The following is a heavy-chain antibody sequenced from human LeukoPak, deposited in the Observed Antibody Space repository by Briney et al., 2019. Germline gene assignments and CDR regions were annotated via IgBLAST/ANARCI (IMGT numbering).Heavy chain of an antibody. J-gene: IGHJ4*02. CDR3: ARHSTVTTSQPFDY. V-gene: IGHV4-34*01. Sequence: SETLSLTCTVSGGCISSYYWSWIRQPPGKGLECIGEINHSGSTNYNPSLKSRVTISVDTSKNQFSLKLSSVTAADTAVYYCARHSTVTTSQPFDYWGQGTLVTVSS. CDR2: INHSGST. CDR1: GGCISSYY. D-gene: IGHD4-17*01.